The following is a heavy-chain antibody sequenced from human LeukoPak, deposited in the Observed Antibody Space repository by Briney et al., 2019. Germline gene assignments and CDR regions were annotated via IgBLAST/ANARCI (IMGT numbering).Heavy chain of an antibody. CDR3: ARWVGATLNYFDP. J-gene: IGHJ4*02. Sequence: SVCPSRKASGYTFTGYYIHWVRQAPGQGLEWMGWINPNSGSTNYAQMFQGSVTMIRDTSISTAYMELSRLRSDDTAVYYCARWVGATLNYFDPWGQGTLVTVSS. V-gene: IGHV1-2*02. CDR1: GYTFTGYY. CDR2: INPNSGST. D-gene: IGHD1-26*01.